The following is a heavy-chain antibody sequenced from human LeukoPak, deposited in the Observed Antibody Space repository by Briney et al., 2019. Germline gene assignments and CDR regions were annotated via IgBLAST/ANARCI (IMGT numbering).Heavy chain of an antibody. D-gene: IGHD3-3*01. CDR3: ARVESITIFGVERYYYFDY. J-gene: IGHJ4*02. CDR2: ISAYNGNT. Sequence: ASVKVSCKASGYTFTSYGISWVRQAPGQGLEWMGWISAYNGNTNYAQKLQGRVTMTTDTSTSTAYMELRSLRSDDTAVYYCARVESITIFGVERYYYFDYWGQGTLVTVSS. CDR1: GYTFTSYG. V-gene: IGHV1-18*01.